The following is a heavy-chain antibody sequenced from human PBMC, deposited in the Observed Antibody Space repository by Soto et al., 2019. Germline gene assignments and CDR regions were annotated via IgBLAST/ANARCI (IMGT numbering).Heavy chain of an antibody. CDR1: GFTFSSYA. V-gene: IGHV3-30-3*01. J-gene: IGHJ4*02. Sequence: QVQLVESGGGVVQPGRSLRLSCAASGFTFSSYAMHWVRQAPGKGLEWVAVISYDGSNKYYADSVKGRFTISRDNSKNTLYLQMNSLRAEDTAVYYCARDPRTGTATTNLDYWGQGTLVTVSS. D-gene: IGHD6-25*01. CDR3: ARDPRTGTATTNLDY. CDR2: ISYDGSNK.